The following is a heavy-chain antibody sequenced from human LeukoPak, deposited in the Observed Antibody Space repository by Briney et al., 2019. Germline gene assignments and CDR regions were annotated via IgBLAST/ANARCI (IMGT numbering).Heavy chain of an antibody. CDR1: GYSISSGYY. Sequence: SETLSLTCAVSGYSISSGYYWGWIRQPPGKGLEWIGSIYHSGSTYYNPSLKSRVTISVDTSKNQFSLELSSVTAADTAVYYCARSSHVYNHIDYWGQGTLVTVSS. V-gene: IGHV4-38-2*01. D-gene: IGHD1-1*01. CDR3: ARSSHVYNHIDY. J-gene: IGHJ4*02. CDR2: IYHSGST.